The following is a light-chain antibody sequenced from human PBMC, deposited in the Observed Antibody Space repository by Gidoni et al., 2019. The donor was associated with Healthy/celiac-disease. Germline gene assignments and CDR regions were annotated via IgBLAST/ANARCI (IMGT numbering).Light chain of an antibody. V-gene: IGLV2-23*01. CDR1: SSDVGSYNL. CDR2: EGS. Sequence: QSALTQPASASGSPGQSITISCTGTSSDVGSYNLVSWYHQHPGKAPQLMIYEGSKRPSGVSNRFSGSKSGNTASLTISGLQAEDEADYYCCSYAGSSSWVFGGGTKLTVL. J-gene: IGLJ3*02. CDR3: CSYAGSSSWV.